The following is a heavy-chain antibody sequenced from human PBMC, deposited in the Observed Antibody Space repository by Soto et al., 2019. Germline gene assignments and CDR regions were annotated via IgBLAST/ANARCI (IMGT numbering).Heavy chain of an antibody. D-gene: IGHD6-19*01. Sequence: QITLKESGPTLVKPTQTLTLTCTFSGFSLTTSGVGVGWIRQPPGKALEWLALIYWDDDKRYSPSLKTRVTITNHTSNNPVVLTMTNMDPVDTATYYSPHVRHGYSSGCPSYWGQGTLVSVPS. CDR2: IYWDDDK. CDR1: GFSLTTSGVG. CDR3: PHVRHGYSSGCPSY. J-gene: IGHJ4*02. V-gene: IGHV2-5*02.